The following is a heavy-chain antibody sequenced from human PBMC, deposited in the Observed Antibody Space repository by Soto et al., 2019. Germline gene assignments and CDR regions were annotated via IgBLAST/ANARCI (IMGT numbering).Heavy chain of an antibody. D-gene: IGHD4-17*01. CDR2: IYYSGST. CDR1: GGSIRSGDYY. V-gene: IGHV4-30-4*01. J-gene: IGHJ6*02. Sequence: SETLSLTCTVSGGSIRSGDYYWSWIRQPPGKGLEWIGYIYYSGSTYYNPSPKSRVTISVDTSKNQFSLKLSSVTAADTVVYYCARDSYGDPASYGMDVWGQGTTVTVSS. CDR3: ARDSYGDPASYGMDV.